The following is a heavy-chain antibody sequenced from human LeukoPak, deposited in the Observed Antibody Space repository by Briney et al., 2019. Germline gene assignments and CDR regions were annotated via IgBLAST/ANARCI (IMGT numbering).Heavy chain of an antibody. CDR1: GYTFTGYY. V-gene: IGHV1-2*02. J-gene: IGHJ3*02. Sequence: ASVKVSCKASGYTFTGYYMHWVRQAPGQGLEWMGWINPNSGGTNYAQKFQGRVTMTRDTYISTAYMELSRLRSDDTAVYYCARSLSERDAFDIWGQGTMVTVSS. CDR2: INPNSGGT. CDR3: ARSLSERDAFDI. D-gene: IGHD2/OR15-2a*01.